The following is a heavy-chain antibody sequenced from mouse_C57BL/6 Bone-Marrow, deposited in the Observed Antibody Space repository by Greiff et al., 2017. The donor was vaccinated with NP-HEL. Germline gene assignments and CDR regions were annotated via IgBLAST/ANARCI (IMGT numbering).Heavy chain of an antibody. V-gene: IGHV1-69*01. J-gene: IGHJ2*01. Sequence: VQLQQPGAELVMPGASVKLSCKASGYTFTSYWMHWVKQRPGQGLEWIGEIDPSDSYTNYTQKFKGQSTLTVDKSSSTAYMQLSSLTSEDSAVYYCARHPNYYGSSPFDYWGQGTTLTVSS. D-gene: IGHD1-1*01. CDR2: IDPSDSYT. CDR3: ARHPNYYGSSPFDY. CDR1: GYTFTSYW.